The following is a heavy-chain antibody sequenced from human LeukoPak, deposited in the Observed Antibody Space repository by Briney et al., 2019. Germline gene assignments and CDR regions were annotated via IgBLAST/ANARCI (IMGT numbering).Heavy chain of an antibody. CDR1: GGSLSGYY. Sequence: PSDTLSLPCTVSGGSLSGYYWSWILQSPGPGPESIAYIYYTGSTNYNPSLKSRVTISVDTSKNQLSLMLASVTPADTAVYYCARHTALGPCSGERCHPLDHGGQGALVTVSS. D-gene: IGHD2-15*01. CDR3: ARHTALGPCSGERCHPLDH. J-gene: IGHJ4*02. V-gene: IGHV4-59*08. CDR2: IYYTGST.